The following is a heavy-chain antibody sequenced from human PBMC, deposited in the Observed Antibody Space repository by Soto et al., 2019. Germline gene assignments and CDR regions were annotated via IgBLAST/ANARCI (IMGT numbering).Heavy chain of an antibody. CDR2: IYHSGST. Sequence: SETLSLTCAVSGGSISSSNWWSWVRQPPGKGLEWIGEIYHSGSTNYNPSLKSRVTISVDKSKNQFSLKLSSVTAADTAVYFCAREGGEYYDSSGYWHHWFDPWGQGTLVTVSS. V-gene: IGHV4-4*02. D-gene: IGHD3-22*01. J-gene: IGHJ5*02. CDR1: GGSISSSNW. CDR3: AREGGEYYDSSGYWHHWFDP.